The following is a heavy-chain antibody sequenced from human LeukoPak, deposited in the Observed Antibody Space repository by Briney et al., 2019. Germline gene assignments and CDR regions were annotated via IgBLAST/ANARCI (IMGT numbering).Heavy chain of an antibody. CDR2: IIPIFGTA. J-gene: IGHJ4*02. Sequence: SVKVSCKASGGTFSSYAISWVRQAPGQGLEWMGGIIPIFGTANYAQKFQGRVTITADESTGTAYMELSSLRSEDTAVYYCARDSTPYFGPVASFDYWGQGTLVTVSS. CDR3: ARDSTPYFGPVASFDY. V-gene: IGHV1-69*13. D-gene: IGHD3-9*01. CDR1: GGTFSSYA.